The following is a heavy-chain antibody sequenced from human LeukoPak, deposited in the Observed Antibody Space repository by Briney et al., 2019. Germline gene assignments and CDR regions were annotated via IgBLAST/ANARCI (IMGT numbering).Heavy chain of an antibody. V-gene: IGHV4-61*02. Sequence: SQTLSLTCTVSGGSISSGSYYWSWIRQPAGKGLEWIGRIYTSGSTNYNPSLKSPVIISVDTSKNQFSLKLSSVTAADTAVYYCARESSLLRATDYWGQGTLVTVSS. CDR3: ARESSLLRATDY. CDR2: IYTSGST. CDR1: GGSISSGSYY. J-gene: IGHJ4*02. D-gene: IGHD3-3*01.